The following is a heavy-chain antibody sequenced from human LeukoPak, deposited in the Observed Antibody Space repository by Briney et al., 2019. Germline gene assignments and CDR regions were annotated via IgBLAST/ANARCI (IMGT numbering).Heavy chain of an antibody. CDR1: GGSISSYY. J-gene: IGHJ5*02. Sequence: PSETLSLTCTVSGGSISSYYWSWIRQPPGKGLEWIGYIYYSGSNKYDPSLKSRVIISVDTYKNQFSLKLSPVTAADTAVYYCARGITFNWFDPWGQGTLVTVSP. CDR2: IYYSGSN. D-gene: IGHD3-16*01. V-gene: IGHV4-59*01. CDR3: ARGITFNWFDP.